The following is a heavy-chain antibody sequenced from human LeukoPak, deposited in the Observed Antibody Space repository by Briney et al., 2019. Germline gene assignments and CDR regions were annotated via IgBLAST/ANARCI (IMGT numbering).Heavy chain of an antibody. D-gene: IGHD2-15*01. CDR1: GGTFSSYA. CDR3: ARGGYSGYDSWSCSGGSCYSADY. V-gene: IGHV1-69*13. Sequence: SVKVSRKASGGTFSSYAISWVRQAPGQGLEWMGGIIPIFGTANYAQKFQGRVTITADESTSTAYMELSSLRSEDTAVYYCARGGYSGYDSWSCSGGSCYSADYWGQGTLVTVSS. CDR2: IIPIFGTA. J-gene: IGHJ4*02.